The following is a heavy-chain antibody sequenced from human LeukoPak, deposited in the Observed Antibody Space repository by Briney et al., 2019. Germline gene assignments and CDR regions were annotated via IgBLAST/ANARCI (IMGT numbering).Heavy chain of an antibody. V-gene: IGHV3-23*01. CDR1: GFTFSSYA. CDR3: ARDDGDSSGYLPRGMDV. J-gene: IGHJ6*02. Sequence: GGSLRLSCAASGFTFSSYAMSWVRQAPGKGLEWVSAISGSGGSTYYADSVKGRSTISRDNSKNTLYLQMNSLRAEDTAVYYCARDDGDSSGYLPRGMDVWGQGTTVTVSS. CDR2: ISGSGGST. D-gene: IGHD3-22*01.